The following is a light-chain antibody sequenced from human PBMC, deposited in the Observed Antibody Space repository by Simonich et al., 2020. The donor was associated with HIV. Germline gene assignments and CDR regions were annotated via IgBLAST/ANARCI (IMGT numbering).Light chain of an antibody. CDR2: EVR. Sequence: QSARTQLPSASGSPGRSVPIPCPGPSSDVGGYKYVSWYQQHPVKAPKLMFYEVRKRPSGVPDRFSGSKSGNTASLTVSGRQAEDEADYYCSSYAGSNNWVFGGGTKLTVL. V-gene: IGLV2-8*01. CDR3: SSYAGSNNWV. J-gene: IGLJ3*02. CDR1: SSDVGGYKY.